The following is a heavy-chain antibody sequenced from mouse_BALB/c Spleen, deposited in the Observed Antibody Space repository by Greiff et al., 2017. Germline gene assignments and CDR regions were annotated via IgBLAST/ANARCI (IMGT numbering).Heavy chain of an antibody. CDR3: AREGDGYYADV. Sequence: VQLQQSGPELVKPGASVKISCKASGYTFTDYNMHWVKQSHGKSLEWIGYIYPYNGGTGYNQKFKSKATLTVDNSSSTAYMELRSLTSEDSAVYYCAREGDGYYADVWGAGTTVTVSS. V-gene: IGHV1S29*02. J-gene: IGHJ1*01. CDR1: GYTFTDYN. CDR2: IYPYNGGT. D-gene: IGHD2-3*01.